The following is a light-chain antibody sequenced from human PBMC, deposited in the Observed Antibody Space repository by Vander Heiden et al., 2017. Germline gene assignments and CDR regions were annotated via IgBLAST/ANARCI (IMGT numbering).Light chain of an antibody. CDR3: CSYVGSRVYV. V-gene: IGLV2-23*01. CDR1: SSEVGSYKL. Sequence: QSTLTPPASVSGSREQSPTTSCTGTSSEVGSYKLVSWYQQHPGKAPKLIIYECIKRPSGVSNRFSGSPSGNTASLTISGPQPEDEADYYCCSYVGSRVYVFGTGTKVTVL. CDR2: ECI. J-gene: IGLJ1*01.